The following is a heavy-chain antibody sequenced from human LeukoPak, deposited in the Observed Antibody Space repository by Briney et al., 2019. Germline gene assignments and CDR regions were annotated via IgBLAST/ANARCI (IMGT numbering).Heavy chain of an antibody. D-gene: IGHD3-22*01. V-gene: IGHV5-51*01. Sequence: GESLKISCKGSGYSFTSYWIGWVRQMPGKGLEWMGIIYPGDSDTRYSPSFQGQVTISADKSISTAYLQWSSLKASDTAMYYCARRYYYDSSGYYYVYPDAFDIWGQGTMVTVSS. CDR2: IYPGDSDT. CDR1: GYSFTSYW. CDR3: ARRYYYDSSGYYYVYPDAFDI. J-gene: IGHJ3*02.